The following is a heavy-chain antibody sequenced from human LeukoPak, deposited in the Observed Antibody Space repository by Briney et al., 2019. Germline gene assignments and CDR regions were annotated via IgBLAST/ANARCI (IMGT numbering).Heavy chain of an antibody. V-gene: IGHV3-48*03. CDR1: GFTFSSYE. J-gene: IGHJ4*02. CDR3: VRPSRRDMSTE. D-gene: IGHD5/OR15-5a*01. Sequence: GGSLRLSCAASGFTFSSYEMNWVRQAPGKGLEWVSYISSSGSTIYYADSVKGRFTISRDNAKSSLYLQMNSLRVEDTAVYYCVRPSRRDMSTEWGQGTLVTVSS. CDR2: ISSSGSTI.